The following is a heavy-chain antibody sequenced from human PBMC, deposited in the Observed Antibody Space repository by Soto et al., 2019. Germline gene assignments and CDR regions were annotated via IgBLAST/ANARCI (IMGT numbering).Heavy chain of an antibody. CDR2: IYPGDSDT. CDR1: GYSFTSYW. J-gene: IGHJ4*02. Sequence: PGESLKISCKGSGYSFTSYWIGWVRQMPGKGLEWMGIIYPGDSDTRYSPSFQGQVTISADKSISTAYLQWSSLKASDTAMYYCARQDRSYSSGWYYFDYWGQGTLVTVSS. CDR3: ARQDRSYSSGWYYFDY. V-gene: IGHV5-51*01. D-gene: IGHD6-19*01.